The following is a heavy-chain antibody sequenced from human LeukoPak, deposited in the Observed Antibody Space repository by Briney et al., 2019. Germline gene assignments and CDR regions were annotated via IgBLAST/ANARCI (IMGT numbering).Heavy chain of an antibody. V-gene: IGHV1-8*01. CDR1: GYTFTSYD. J-gene: IGHJ4*02. CDR3: AREGGDFWSGXXXPDY. Sequence: ASVKVSCKASGYTFTSYDINWVRQATGQGLEWMGWMNPNSGNTGYAQRFQGRVTMTTDTSTSTAYMELRSLRSDDTAVYYCAREGGDFWSGXXXPDYWGQGTLVTVSS. CDR2: MNPNSGNT. D-gene: IGHD3-3*01.